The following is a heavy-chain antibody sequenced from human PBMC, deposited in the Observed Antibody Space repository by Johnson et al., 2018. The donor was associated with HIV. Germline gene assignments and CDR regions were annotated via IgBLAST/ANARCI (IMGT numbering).Heavy chain of an antibody. Sequence: VQLVESGGDLVQPGGSLRLSCVGSGFTFSSYAMHWVRQAPGKGLEWVAVIYSGGSTYYADSVKGRFTISRDNSKNTLYLQINSLRAGDTAVYYCAREAQTHAFDIWGQGTMVTVSS. D-gene: IGHD4-23*01. CDR3: AREAQTHAFDI. V-gene: IGHV3-66*01. J-gene: IGHJ3*02. CDR1: GFTFSSYA. CDR2: IYSGGST.